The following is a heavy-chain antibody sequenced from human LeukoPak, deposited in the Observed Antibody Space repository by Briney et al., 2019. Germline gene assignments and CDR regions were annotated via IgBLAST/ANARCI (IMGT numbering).Heavy chain of an antibody. V-gene: IGHV3-23*01. Sequence: PGGSLRLSCAASGFTFSSYAMSWVRQAPGKGLEWVSAINGSGGSTYYADSVKGRFTISRDNSKNTLYLQMNSLRAEDTAVYYCAKDGLTDDYVWGSYRFDYWGQGTLVTVSS. J-gene: IGHJ4*02. CDR2: INGSGGST. CDR1: GFTFSSYA. CDR3: AKDGLTDDYVWGSYRFDY. D-gene: IGHD3-16*02.